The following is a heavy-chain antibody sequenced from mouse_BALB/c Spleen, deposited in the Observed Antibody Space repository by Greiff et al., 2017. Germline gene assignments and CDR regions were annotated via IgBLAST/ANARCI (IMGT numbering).Heavy chain of an antibody. CDR1: GFTFSSYG. CDR2: ISSGGSYT. D-gene: IGHD2-13*01. V-gene: IGHV5-6*01. J-gene: IGHJ2*01. Sequence: EVKLMESGGDLVKPGGSLKLSCAASGFTFSSYGMSWVRQTPDKRLEWVATISSGGSYTYYPDSVKGRFTISRDNAKNTLYLQMSSLKSEDTAVYYCARPEEVMLFDYWGQGTTLTVAS. CDR3: ARPEEVMLFDY.